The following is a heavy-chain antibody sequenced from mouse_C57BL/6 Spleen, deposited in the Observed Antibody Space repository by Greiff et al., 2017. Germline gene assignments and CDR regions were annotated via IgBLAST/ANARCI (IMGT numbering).Heavy chain of an antibody. CDR1: GYSFTGYF. Sequence: VQLQQSGPELVKPGDSVKISCKASGYSFTGYFMNWVMQSHGKSLEWIGRINPYNGDTFYNQKFKGKATLTVDKSSSTAHMELRSLTSEDSAVYYCARNDGYYSFDYWGQGTTLPVSS. J-gene: IGHJ2*01. D-gene: IGHD2-3*01. CDR2: INPYNGDT. V-gene: IGHV1-20*01. CDR3: ARNDGYYSFDY.